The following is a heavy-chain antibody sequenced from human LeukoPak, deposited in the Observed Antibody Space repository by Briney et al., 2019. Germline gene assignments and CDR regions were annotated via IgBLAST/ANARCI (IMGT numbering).Heavy chain of an antibody. CDR2: ISGSGGST. CDR1: GFTFSSYA. V-gene: IGHV3-23*01. Sequence: GGSLRLSCAASGFTFSSYAMSWVRQAPGKGLEWVSAISGSGGSTYYADSVKGRFTISRDNSKNTLYLQMSSLRAEDTAVYYCAKGPTLSGYGMDVWGQGTTVTVSS. CDR3: AKGPTLSGYGMDV. J-gene: IGHJ6*02.